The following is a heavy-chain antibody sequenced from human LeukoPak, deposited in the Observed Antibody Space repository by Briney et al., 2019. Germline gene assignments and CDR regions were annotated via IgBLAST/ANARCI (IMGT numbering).Heavy chain of an antibody. V-gene: IGHV3-23*01. D-gene: IGHD3-22*01. CDR3: AKVKVVGYSTFDL. CDR1: GFTFSNYA. CDR2: FTRNDETT. J-gene: IGHJ4*02. Sequence: QPGGSLRLSCAASGFTFSNYAMSWVRQAPGKGLEWVSGFTRNDETTSYSDSVKGRFTISRDNYKDTLYLQMNSLTAEDTAVYYCAKVKVVGYSTFDLWGQGTLVTVSP.